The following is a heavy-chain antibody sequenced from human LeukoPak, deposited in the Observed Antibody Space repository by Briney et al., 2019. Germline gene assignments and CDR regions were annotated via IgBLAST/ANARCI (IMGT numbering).Heavy chain of an antibody. D-gene: IGHD2-2*01. CDR2: MNPNSGNT. Sequence: ASVKVSCKASGYTFTSYDINWVRQATGQGLEWMGWMNPNSGNTGYAQKFQGRVTITRNTSISTAYMELSSLRSEDTAVYYCAILSDIVVVPAATNRVSNWFGPWGQGTLVTVSS. CDR1: GYTFTSYD. CDR3: AILSDIVVVPAATNRVSNWFGP. J-gene: IGHJ5*02. V-gene: IGHV1-8*01.